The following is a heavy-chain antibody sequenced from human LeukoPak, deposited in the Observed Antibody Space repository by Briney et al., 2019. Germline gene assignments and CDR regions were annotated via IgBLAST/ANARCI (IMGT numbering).Heavy chain of an antibody. CDR2: IYYSGST. CDR1: GGSISSYY. CDR3: ARGGKWLQLSYFDY. Sequence: SETLSLTCTVSGGSISSYYWSWIRQPPGKGLEGIGYIYYSGSTNYNPSLKSRVTISVDTSKNQFSLKLSSVTAADTAVYYCARGGKWLQLSYFDYWGQGTLVTVSS. D-gene: IGHD5-24*01. V-gene: IGHV4-59*01. J-gene: IGHJ4*02.